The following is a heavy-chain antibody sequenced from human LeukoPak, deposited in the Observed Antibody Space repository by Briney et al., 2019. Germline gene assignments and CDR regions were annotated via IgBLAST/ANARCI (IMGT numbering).Heavy chain of an antibody. J-gene: IGHJ4*02. CDR2: IKQDGSEI. CDR3: ARGRDVDS. V-gene: IGHV3-7*03. Sequence: PGGSLRLSCAASGFTFSSYWMTWVRQAPGKGLEWVANIKQDGSEIYYVGSVKGRFIISRDNAKNSLFLQMNSLRVEDTAVYYCARGRDVDSWGQGTLVTVSS. CDR1: GFTFSSYW.